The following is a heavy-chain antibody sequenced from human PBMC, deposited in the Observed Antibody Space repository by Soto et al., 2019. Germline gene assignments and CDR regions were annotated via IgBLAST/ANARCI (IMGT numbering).Heavy chain of an antibody. CDR1: GYTFTSYD. J-gene: IGHJ4*02. CDR2: MNPNSGNT. CDR3: ARAITMVRGGKVGY. Sequence: ASVKVSCKASGYTFTSYDINWVRQATGQGLEWMGWMNPNSGNTGYAQKFQGRVTMTRNTSISTAYMELSSLRSEDTAVYYCARAITMVRGGKVGYWGQGTLVTVSS. V-gene: IGHV1-8*01. D-gene: IGHD3-10*01.